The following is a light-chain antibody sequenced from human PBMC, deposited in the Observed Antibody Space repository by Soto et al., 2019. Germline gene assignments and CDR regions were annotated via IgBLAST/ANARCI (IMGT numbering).Light chain of an antibody. CDR3: QQSYTTPYT. J-gene: IGKJ2*01. CDR1: QIIDSY. Sequence: DIQMTHSPSALSVSVGDRVTITCRASQIIDSYLNWYQQKPGKAPNLLNYAASSLQSWVQSRFSGSGSGTDFTLTISSLQPEEVETYSFQQSYTTPYTFGQGNKLEIK. CDR2: AAS. V-gene: IGKV1-39*01.